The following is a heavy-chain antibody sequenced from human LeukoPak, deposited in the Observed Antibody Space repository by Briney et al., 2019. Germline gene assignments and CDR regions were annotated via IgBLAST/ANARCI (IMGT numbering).Heavy chain of an antibody. CDR3: ARRDYDFWSGYPGAAFDI. V-gene: IGHV4-38-2*01. CDR1: GYSLGTDYY. J-gene: IGHJ3*02. CDR2: IYRSGST. Sequence: SETLSLTCAVSGYSLGTDYYWGWIRQPPEKGLEWIGRIYRSGSTYYNPSLKSRVTISVDTSKNQFSLKLSSVTAADTAVYYCARRDYDFWSGYPGAAFDIWGQGTMVTVSS. D-gene: IGHD3-3*01.